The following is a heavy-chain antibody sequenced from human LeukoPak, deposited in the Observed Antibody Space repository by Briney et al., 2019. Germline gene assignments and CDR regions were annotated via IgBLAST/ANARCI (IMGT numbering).Heavy chain of an antibody. J-gene: IGHJ4*02. D-gene: IGHD3-16*01. CDR2: IYSGGST. V-gene: IGHV3-66*01. CDR1: GGSISSGGYY. Sequence: ETLSLTCTVSGGSISSGGYYWSWVRQAPGKGLEWVSVIYSGGSTYYADSVKGRFTISRDNSKNTLYLQMNSLRAEDTAVYYCARAAYRDGGDYWGQGTLVTVSS. CDR3: ARAAYRDGGDY.